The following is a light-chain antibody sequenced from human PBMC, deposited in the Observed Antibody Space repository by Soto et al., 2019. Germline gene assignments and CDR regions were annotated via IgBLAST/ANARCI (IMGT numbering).Light chain of an antibody. V-gene: IGLV2-14*03. CDR2: DVS. J-gene: IGLJ2*01. Sequence: QSALTQPASVSGSPGQSITISCTGTSSDVGGYNYVSWYQQHPGKAPKLIIYDVSNRPSGVSNRFSGSKSGNTASLTISWLQAEDEADYYCSSYTSSSTLVFGGGTKLTVL. CDR3: SSYTSSSTLV. CDR1: SSDVGGYNY.